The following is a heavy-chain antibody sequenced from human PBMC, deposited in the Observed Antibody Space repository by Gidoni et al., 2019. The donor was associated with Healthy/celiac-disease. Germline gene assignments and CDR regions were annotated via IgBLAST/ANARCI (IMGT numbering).Heavy chain of an antibody. D-gene: IGHD4-4*01. V-gene: IGHV3-43*01. CDR3: AKDIGTTEYYYYYYGMDV. J-gene: IGHJ6*02. CDR2: ISWDGGST. CDR1: GFTFDDYT. Sequence: EVQLVESGGVVVQPGGSLRLSCAASGFTFDDYTMHWVRQAPGKGLEWVSLISWDGGSTYYADSVKGRFTISRDNSKNSLYLQMNSLRTEDTALYYCAKDIGTTEYYYYYYGMDVWGQGTTVTVSS.